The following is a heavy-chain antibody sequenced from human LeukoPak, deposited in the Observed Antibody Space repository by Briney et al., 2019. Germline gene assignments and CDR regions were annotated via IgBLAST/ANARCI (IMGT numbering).Heavy chain of an antibody. CDR2: IIPIFGTA. V-gene: IGHV1-69*05. CDR1: GGTFSSYA. J-gene: IGHJ4*02. D-gene: IGHD3-22*01. Sequence: ASVKVSCKASGGTFSSYAISWVRQAPGQGLEWMGGIIPIFGTANYAQKFQGRVTITTDESTSTAYMELSSLRSEDTAVYYCASVEGYDFSYYFDYWGQGTLVTVSS. CDR3: ASVEGYDFSYYFDY.